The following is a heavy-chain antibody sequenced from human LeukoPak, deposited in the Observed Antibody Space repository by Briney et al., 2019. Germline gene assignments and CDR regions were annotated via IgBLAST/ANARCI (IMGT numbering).Heavy chain of an antibody. D-gene: IGHD3-22*01. CDR2: ICHSGST. V-gene: IGHV4-30-2*01. CDR1: GGSISSGGYS. J-gene: IGHJ3*02. Sequence: SQTLSLTCAVSGGSISSGGYSWSWIRQPPGKGLEWIGYICHSGSTYYNPSLKSRVTISVDRSKNQFSLKLSSVTAADTAVYYRARADNTLDAFDIWGQGTMVTVSS. CDR3: ARADNTLDAFDI.